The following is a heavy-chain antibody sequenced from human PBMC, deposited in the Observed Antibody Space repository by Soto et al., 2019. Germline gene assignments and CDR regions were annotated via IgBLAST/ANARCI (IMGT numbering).Heavy chain of an antibody. Sequence: ASVKVSCKASGYTFTSYDINWVRQATGQGLEWMGWMNPNSGNTGYAQKFQGRVTMTRNTSISTAYMELSSLRSEDTAVYYCATDTTLITFGGVIAPGHAFDIWGQGTMVTVSS. CDR2: MNPNSGNT. V-gene: IGHV1-8*01. CDR1: GYTFTSYD. CDR3: ATDTTLITFGGVIAPGHAFDI. D-gene: IGHD3-16*02. J-gene: IGHJ3*02.